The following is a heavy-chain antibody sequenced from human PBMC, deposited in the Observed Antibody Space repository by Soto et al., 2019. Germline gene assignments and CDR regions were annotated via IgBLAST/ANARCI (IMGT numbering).Heavy chain of an antibody. J-gene: IGHJ5*02. CDR3: AGGHGSGTSSKYNWFDP. V-gene: IGHV1-69*02. D-gene: IGHD3-10*01. CDR2: IIPILGIA. Sequence: QVQLVQSGAEVKKPGSSVKVSCKASGGTFSSYTISWVRQAPGQGLEWMGRIIPILGIANYAQKFQGRVTITADKSTSTAYMELSSLRSEDTAVYYCAGGHGSGTSSKYNWFDPWGQGTLVTVSS. CDR1: GGTFSSYT.